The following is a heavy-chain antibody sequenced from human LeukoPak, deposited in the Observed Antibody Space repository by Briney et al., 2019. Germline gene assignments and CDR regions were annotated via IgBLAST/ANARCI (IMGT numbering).Heavy chain of an antibody. Sequence: SETLSLTCTVSGGSISSGDHYWSWIRQPPGKGLEWIGHIYYSGSTYYNPSLKGRVTISVDTSKDQFSLKLSSVSAADTAVYYCARRGYCSGGSCYAGLNWFDPWGQGTLVTVSS. CDR2: IYYSGST. D-gene: IGHD2-15*01. CDR1: GGSISSGDHY. CDR3: ARRGYCSGGSCYAGLNWFDP. V-gene: IGHV4-30-4*01. J-gene: IGHJ5*02.